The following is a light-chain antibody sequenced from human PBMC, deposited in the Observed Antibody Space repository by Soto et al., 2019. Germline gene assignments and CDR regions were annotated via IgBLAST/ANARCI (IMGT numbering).Light chain of an antibody. CDR1: NSDVGTYNF. V-gene: IGLV2-14*03. CDR3: ISYTSSSTHV. CDR2: DVS. Sequence: QSARTQPASVSGSPGQSITISCTGTNSDVGTYNFVSWYQQHPGKLPKLMIFDVSRRPSGVSDRFSGSKSGNTASLTISGLQAEDEGDYYCISYTSSSTHVFGSGTKVTVL. J-gene: IGLJ1*01.